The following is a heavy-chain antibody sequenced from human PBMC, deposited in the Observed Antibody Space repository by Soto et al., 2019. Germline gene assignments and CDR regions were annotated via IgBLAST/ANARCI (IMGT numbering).Heavy chain of an antibody. CDR3: ARKYYGSYWFDP. D-gene: IGHD3-10*01. J-gene: IGHJ5*02. CDR2: INAGNGNT. V-gene: IGHV1-3*01. CDR1: GYTFTSYA. Sequence: QVQLVQSGAEVKKPGASVKVCCKASGYTFTSYAMHWVRQAPGQRLEWMGWINAGNGNTKYSQKFQGRVTITRDTSASTAYMELSSLRSEDTAVYYCARKYYGSYWFDPWGQGTLVTVSS.